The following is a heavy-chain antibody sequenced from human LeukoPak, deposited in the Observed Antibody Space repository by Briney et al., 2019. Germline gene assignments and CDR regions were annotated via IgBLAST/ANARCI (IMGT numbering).Heavy chain of an antibody. V-gene: IGHV4-4*02. J-gene: IGHJ6*02. CDR1: GGSISSSNW. CDR2: IYHSGST. Sequence: SGTLSLTCAVSGGSISSSNWWSWVRQPPGKGLEWIGEIYHSGSTSYNPSLKSRVTISVDKSKNQFSLKLSSVTAADTAVYYCARDRVLLWFGEADYYYYGMDVWGQGTTVTVSS. D-gene: IGHD3-10*01. CDR3: ARDRVLLWFGEADYYYYGMDV.